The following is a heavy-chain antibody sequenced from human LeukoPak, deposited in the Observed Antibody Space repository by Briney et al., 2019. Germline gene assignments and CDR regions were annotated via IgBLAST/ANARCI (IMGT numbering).Heavy chain of an antibody. CDR3: TRGGYSVYDYRPFV. CDR1: SGSISTFH. Sequence: PSETLSLTCTVSSGSISTFHWSWIRRPPGRGLEWIGYNYHSGTTYYSPSRKSRVTISVDTSNTQLSLKLNSVTAADTAVYYCTRGGYSVYDYRPFVWGQGALVTVSS. V-gene: IGHV4-59*01. CDR2: NYHSGTT. J-gene: IGHJ4*02. D-gene: IGHD5/OR15-5a*01.